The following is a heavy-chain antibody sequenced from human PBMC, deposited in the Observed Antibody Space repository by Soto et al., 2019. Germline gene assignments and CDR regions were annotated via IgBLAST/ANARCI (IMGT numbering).Heavy chain of an antibody. V-gene: IGHV1-46*01. CDR1: GYTFTSYY. CDR3: ARAPNDYYYGMDV. J-gene: IGHJ6*02. Sequence: QVQLVPSGAEVKKPGASVKVSCKASGYTFTSYYMHWVRQAPGQGLEWMGIINPSGGSTSYAQKCQGRVTMTRDTSTSTVYMELSSLRSEDTAVYYCARAPNDYYYGMDVWGQGTTVTVSS. D-gene: IGHD2-8*01. CDR2: INPSGGST.